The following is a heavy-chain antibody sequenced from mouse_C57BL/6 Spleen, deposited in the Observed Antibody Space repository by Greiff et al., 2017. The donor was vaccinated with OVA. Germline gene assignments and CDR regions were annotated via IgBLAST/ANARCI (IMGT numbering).Heavy chain of an antibody. CDR3: ARKGRIYDGYYDGY. J-gene: IGHJ2*01. V-gene: IGHV1-26*01. D-gene: IGHD2-3*01. CDR1: GYTFTDYY. CDR2: INPNNGGT. Sequence: EVQLQQSGPELVKPGASVKISCKASGYTFTDYYMNWVKQSHGKSLEWIGDINPNNGGTSYNQKFKGKATLTVDKSSSTAYMELRSLTSEDSAVYYCARKGRIYDGYYDGYWGQGTTLTVSS.